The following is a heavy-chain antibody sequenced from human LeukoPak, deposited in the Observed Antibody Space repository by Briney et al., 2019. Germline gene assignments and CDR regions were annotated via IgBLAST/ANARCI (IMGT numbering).Heavy chain of an antibody. CDR1: GGSFSGYY. CDR3: AREGRWSQPWYFDL. Sequence: PSETPSLTCAVYGGSFSGYYWSWIRQPPGKGLEWIGEINHSGSTNYNPSLKSRVTISVDTSKNQFSLKLSSVTAADTAVYYCAREGRWSQPWYFDLWGRGTLVTVSS. CDR2: INHSGST. D-gene: IGHD2-15*01. J-gene: IGHJ2*01. V-gene: IGHV4-34*01.